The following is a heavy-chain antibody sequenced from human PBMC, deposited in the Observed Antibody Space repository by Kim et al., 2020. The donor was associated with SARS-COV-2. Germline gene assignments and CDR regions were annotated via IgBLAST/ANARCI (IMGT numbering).Heavy chain of an antibody. D-gene: IGHD3-9*01. CDR2: ISGSGGTT. Sequence: GGSLRLSCAASGFTFSNFGMSWVRQAPGKGLEWVSEISGSGGTTYYAGSVKGRFTISRDNSENMLYLQMNSLRAEDTAVYYCAKDRKAVSTGNWSPYFYYYGLDVWGQGTTVAVS. CDR3: AKDRKAVSTGNWSPYFYYYGLDV. CDR1: GFTFSNFG. J-gene: IGHJ6*02. V-gene: IGHV3-23*01.